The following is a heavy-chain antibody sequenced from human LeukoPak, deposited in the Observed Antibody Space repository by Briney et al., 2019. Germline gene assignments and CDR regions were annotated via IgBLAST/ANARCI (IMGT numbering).Heavy chain of an antibody. D-gene: IGHD6-19*01. J-gene: IGHJ4*02. CDR1: GYTFTSYY. V-gene: IGHV1-46*01. Sequence: ASVKVSCKASGYTFTSYYMHWVRQAPGQGLEWMGIINPSGGSTSYAQKFQGRVTMTRDTSTSTVYMELSSLRSEDTAVFYCARLGIAVLFDYWGQGTLVTVSS. CDR3: ARLGIAVLFDY. CDR2: INPSGGST.